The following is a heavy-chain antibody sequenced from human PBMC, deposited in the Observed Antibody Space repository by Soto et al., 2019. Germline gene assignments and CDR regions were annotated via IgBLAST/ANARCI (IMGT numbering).Heavy chain of an antibody. CDR3: AKDDISGGHGHSIPFDY. J-gene: IGHJ4*02. CDR1: GFTFSSYG. Sequence: GGSLRLSCAASGFTFSSYGMHWVRQAPGKGLEWVAVISYDGSNKYYADSVKGRFTISRDNSKNTLYLQMNSLRAEDTAVYYCAKDDISGGHGHSIPFDYWGQGTLVTVSS. V-gene: IGHV3-30*18. D-gene: IGHD3-22*01. CDR2: ISYDGSNK.